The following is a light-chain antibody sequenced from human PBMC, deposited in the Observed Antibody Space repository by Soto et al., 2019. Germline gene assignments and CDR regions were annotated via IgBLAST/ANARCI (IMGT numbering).Light chain of an antibody. Sequence: QSALTQPASVSGSPRQSIAISCTGTSSDVGSHDLVSWYQQQSGKVPKLIIYDVSSRPSGVSNRFSGSKSGNTASLTISGLQAEDEADYYCSSFTSTTTYVFGTGTKVTVL. CDR1: SSDVGSHDL. V-gene: IGLV2-14*02. CDR2: DVS. CDR3: SSFTSTTTYV. J-gene: IGLJ1*01.